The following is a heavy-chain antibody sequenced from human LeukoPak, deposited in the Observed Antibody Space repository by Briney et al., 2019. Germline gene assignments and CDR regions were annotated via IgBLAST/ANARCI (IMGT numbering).Heavy chain of an antibody. CDR3: ARRRGDLLWFGESFDY. Sequence: GGSLRLSCAASGFTFSNAWMSWVRQAPGKGLEWVGRIKSKTDGGTTDYAAPVKGRITISRDDSKNTLYLQMNSLKTEDTAVYYCARRRGDLLWFGESFDYWGQGTLVTVSS. CDR2: IKSKTDGGTT. J-gene: IGHJ4*02. CDR1: GFTFSNAW. V-gene: IGHV3-15*01. D-gene: IGHD3-10*01.